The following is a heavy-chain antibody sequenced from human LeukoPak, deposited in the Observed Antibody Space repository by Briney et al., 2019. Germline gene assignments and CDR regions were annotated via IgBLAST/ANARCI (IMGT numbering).Heavy chain of an antibody. J-gene: IGHJ4*01. CDR1: GYTFTGYY. V-gene: IGHV1-2*06. D-gene: IGHD2-15*01. CDR2: INANSGGT. CDR3: ARLNGTRRYQILSDH. Sequence: ASVKVSCKASGYTFTGYYIHWVRQAPGQGLEWMGQINANSGGTNSAQKFQGRVTMTWDTSVNTAYLELGSLRSDDTSVYYCARLNGTRRYQILSDHGRQDTLVTVSS.